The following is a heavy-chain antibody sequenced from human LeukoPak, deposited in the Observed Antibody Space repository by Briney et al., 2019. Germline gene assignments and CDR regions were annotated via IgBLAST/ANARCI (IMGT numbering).Heavy chain of an antibody. CDR3: AREPQYYYYMDV. CDR1: GFTFSSYS. J-gene: IGHJ6*03. CDR2: ISSSSSYI. Sequence: PGGSLRLSCAASGFTFSSYSMNWVRQAPGKGLEWVSSISSSSSYIYYADSVKGRFTISRDNAKNSLYLQMNSLRAEDTAVYYCAREPQYYYYMDVWGKGTTVTVSS. V-gene: IGHV3-21*01.